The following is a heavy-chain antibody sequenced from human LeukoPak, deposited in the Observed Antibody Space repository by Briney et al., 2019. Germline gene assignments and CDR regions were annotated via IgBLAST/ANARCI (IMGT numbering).Heavy chain of an antibody. J-gene: IGHJ4*02. Sequence: PGGSLRLSCVASGFTFTNAWMTWVRQTPGKGLEWVGRIKSKSDDGTTDYAAPVKGRFTISRDDSENTLYLQMNSLKTEDTAVYYCTTDSNWNDGRISNYWGQGTLVTVSS. V-gene: IGHV3-15*01. CDR3: TTDSNWNDGRISNY. CDR1: GFTFTNAW. D-gene: IGHD1-1*01. CDR2: IKSKSDDGTT.